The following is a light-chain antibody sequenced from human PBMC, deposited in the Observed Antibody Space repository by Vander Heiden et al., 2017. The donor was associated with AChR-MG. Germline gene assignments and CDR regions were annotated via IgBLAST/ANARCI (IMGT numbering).Light chain of an antibody. CDR2: EVN. CDR3: CSYVGSSTFEFV. J-gene: IGLJ2*01. V-gene: IGLV2-23*02. CDR1: SSNVGSYNL. Sequence: QSALTQPASVSGSPGQSITISCTGTSSNVGSYNLVSWYQQHPGKAPKLMIYEVNKRPSGVSNRFSGSKSGNTASLTISGLQAEDEADYYCCSYVGSSTFEFVFGGGTKLTVL.